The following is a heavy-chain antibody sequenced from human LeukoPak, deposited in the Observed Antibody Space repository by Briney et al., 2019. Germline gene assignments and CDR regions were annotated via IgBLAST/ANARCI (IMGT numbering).Heavy chain of an antibody. D-gene: IGHD2-15*01. CDR3: ARDGGRLGLLPDV. V-gene: IGHV1-46*01. Sequence: ASVTVSCKASGYTFTSYYMHWVRQAPGQGLEWMGIINPSGGSTSYAQKFQGRVTMTRDTSTSTVYMELSSLRSEDTAVYYCARDGGRLGLLPDVWGQGTTVTVSS. J-gene: IGHJ6*02. CDR2: INPSGGST. CDR1: GYTFTSYY.